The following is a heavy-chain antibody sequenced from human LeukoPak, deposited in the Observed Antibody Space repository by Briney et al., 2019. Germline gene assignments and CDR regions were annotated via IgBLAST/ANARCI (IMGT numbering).Heavy chain of an antibody. CDR1: GGSFSGYY. V-gene: IGHV4-34*01. J-gene: IGHJ6*02. Sequence: PSETLSLTCAVYGGSFSGYYWSWIRQPPGKGLEWIGEINHSGSTNYNPSLKGRVTISVDTSKNQFSLKLSSVTAADTAVYYCARVEAVAYYYYGMDVWGQGTTVTVSS. CDR2: INHSGST. CDR3: ARVEAVAYYYYGMDV. D-gene: IGHD6-19*01.